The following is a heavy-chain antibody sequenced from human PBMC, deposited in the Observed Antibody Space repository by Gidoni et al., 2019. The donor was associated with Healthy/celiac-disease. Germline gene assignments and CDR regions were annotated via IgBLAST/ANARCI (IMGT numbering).Heavy chain of an antibody. CDR3: TAETYYYDSSGYFGPQSVGWYFDL. CDR1: GFTFSNAW. CDR2: IKSKTDGGTT. J-gene: IGHJ2*01. D-gene: IGHD3-22*01. V-gene: IGHV3-15*07. Sequence: LVQPGGSLRLSCAASGFTFSNAWMNWVRPAPGKGLEWVGRIKSKTDGGTTDYAAPVKGRFTISRDDSKNTLYLQMNSLKTEDTAVYYCTAETYYYDSSGYFGPQSVGWYFDLWGRGTLVTVSS.